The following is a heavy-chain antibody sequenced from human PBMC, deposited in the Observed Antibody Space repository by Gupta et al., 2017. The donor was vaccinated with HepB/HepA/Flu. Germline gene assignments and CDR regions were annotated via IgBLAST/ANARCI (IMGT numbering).Heavy chain of an antibody. J-gene: IGHJ4*02. CDR2: IYYSGGA. D-gene: IGHD3-22*01. Sequence: QLQLQESGPGLVKPSETLSLTCTVPGGSISSSNYYWGWIRQPPGKGLEGIGCIYYSGGAYDNPSLKSRVTISVDTSKNQFSLRLSSVTAADTAVYYCARHAPNSDTSGYYRAHFDCWGQGTLVTVSS. CDR3: ARHAPNSDTSGYYRAHFDC. V-gene: IGHV4-39*01. CDR1: GGSISSSNYY.